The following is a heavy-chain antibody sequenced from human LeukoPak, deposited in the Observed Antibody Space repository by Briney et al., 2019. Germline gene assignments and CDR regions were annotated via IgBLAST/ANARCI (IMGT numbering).Heavy chain of an antibody. CDR1: ADSMSSHY. J-gene: IGHJ6*03. Sequence: PSETLSLTCTVSADSMSSHYWTWIRQPPGKGLEWIGYIYTGITNYNPSLKSRVTISVDTSKNQFSLSLNSVTAADTAVYYCAREDTYYYYMDVWGKGTTVTVSS. D-gene: IGHD5-18*01. CDR2: IYTGIT. V-gene: IGHV4-59*11. CDR3: AREDTYYYYMDV.